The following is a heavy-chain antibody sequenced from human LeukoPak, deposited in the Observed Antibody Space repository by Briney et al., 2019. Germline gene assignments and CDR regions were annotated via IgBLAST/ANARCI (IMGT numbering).Heavy chain of an antibody. CDR1: GFTFSSYR. CDR2: ISSRSSYI. CDR3: ARDRADPDYGDYVFAY. J-gene: IGHJ4*02. Sequence: GGSLRPSCAASGFTFSSYRMNWVRQAPGKGLEWVSSISSRSSYIYYADSLKGRFTISRDNAKNSLYLNIHSLRAEDTAVYYCARDRADPDYGDYVFAYWGQGTLVTVSS. D-gene: IGHD4-17*01. V-gene: IGHV3-21*01.